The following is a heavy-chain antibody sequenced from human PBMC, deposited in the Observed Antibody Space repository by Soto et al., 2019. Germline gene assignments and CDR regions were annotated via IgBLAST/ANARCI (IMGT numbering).Heavy chain of an antibody. J-gene: IGHJ6*02. Sequence: GGSLRLSCAASGFTFSSYGMHWVRQAPGKGLEWVAVIWYDGSNKYYADSVKGRFTISRDNSKNTLYLQMNSLRAEDTAVYYCARVSRYYDILTGAPQYYYYGMDVWGQGTTVTVSS. V-gene: IGHV3-33*01. CDR3: ARVSRYYDILTGAPQYYYYGMDV. CDR2: IWYDGSNK. D-gene: IGHD3-9*01. CDR1: GFTFSSYG.